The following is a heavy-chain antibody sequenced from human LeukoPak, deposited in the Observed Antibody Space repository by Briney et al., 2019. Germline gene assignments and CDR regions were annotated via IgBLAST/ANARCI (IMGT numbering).Heavy chain of an antibody. Sequence: ASVKVSCKASGYTFTSYDISWVRQAPGQGLEWMGWISAYNGNTNYAQKLQGRVTMTTDTSTSTAYMELRSLRSDDTAVYYCARVKRVAMVRGVTPEYWGQGTLVTVSS. D-gene: IGHD3-10*01. V-gene: IGHV1-18*01. CDR3: ARVKRVAMVRGVTPEY. J-gene: IGHJ4*02. CDR1: GYTFTSYD. CDR2: ISAYNGNT.